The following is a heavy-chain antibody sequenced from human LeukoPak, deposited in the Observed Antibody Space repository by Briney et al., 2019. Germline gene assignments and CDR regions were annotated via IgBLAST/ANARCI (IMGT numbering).Heavy chain of an antibody. CDR2: INTNTGNP. V-gene: IGHV7-4-1*02. CDR1: GYTFTHYA. J-gene: IGHJ4*02. Sequence: GASVKVSCKASGYTFTHYAINWVRQAPGQGLEWMGWINTNTGNPTYAQGFTGRFVFSLDTSVSTAYLQISSLKAEDTAVYYCARDSSGWYKDHNDYWGQGTLVTVSS. CDR3: ARDSSGWYKDHNDY. D-gene: IGHD6-19*01.